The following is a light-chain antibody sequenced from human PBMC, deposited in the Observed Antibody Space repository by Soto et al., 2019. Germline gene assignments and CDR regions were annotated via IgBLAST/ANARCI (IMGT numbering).Light chain of an antibody. Sequence: EIVLTQSPATLSSFPGDRVTLSCRASQAVNTRLAWYQHKPGQVPRLLIYLASNRAAGVPARFSGSGSGTDFTLTISNVEPEDFAVYYCHQRQSWPRTFGQGTTVDIK. CDR1: QAVNTR. CDR2: LAS. J-gene: IGKJ1*01. V-gene: IGKV3-11*01. CDR3: HQRQSWPRT.